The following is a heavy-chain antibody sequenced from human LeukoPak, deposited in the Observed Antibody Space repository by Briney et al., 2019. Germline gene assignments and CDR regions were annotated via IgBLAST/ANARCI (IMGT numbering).Heavy chain of an antibody. CDR2: IWYDGSQK. Sequence: GGSLRLSCVASGFTFNTYGMHWIRQAPGKGLEWVAVIWYDGSQKHYADSVNGRFTISRDDSKNTLFLQMSGLRDDDTAMYYCAGAYSAGWFSYWGQGTPVIVSS. D-gene: IGHD6-19*01. J-gene: IGHJ4*02. V-gene: IGHV3-33*01. CDR3: AGAYSAGWFSY. CDR1: GFTFNTYG.